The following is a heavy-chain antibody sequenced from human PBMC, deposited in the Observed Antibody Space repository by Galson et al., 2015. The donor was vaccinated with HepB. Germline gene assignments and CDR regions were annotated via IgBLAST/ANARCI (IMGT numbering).Heavy chain of an antibody. CDR1: GLIFSEYS. V-gene: IGHV3-30*18. CDR3: AQDKRSISARHVSYYYYGMGV. Sequence: SLRLSCAASGLIFSEYSMHWVRQAPGKGLEWVAVVSYDGSNKNYADSVKGRFTISRDNSKNTLFLQMKSLRGEDTAVYYCAQDKRSISARHVSYYYYGMGVWGQGTTVTVSS. D-gene: IGHD6-6*01. CDR2: VSYDGSNK. J-gene: IGHJ6*02.